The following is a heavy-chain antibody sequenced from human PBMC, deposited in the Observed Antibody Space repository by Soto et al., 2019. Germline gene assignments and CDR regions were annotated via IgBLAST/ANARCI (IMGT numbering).Heavy chain of an antibody. V-gene: IGHV1-18*01. D-gene: IGHD3-3*01. Sequence: ASVKVSCKASGYTFTSYGISWVRQAPGQGLEWMGWISAYNGNTNYAQKLQGRVTMTTDTSTSTAYMELRSLRSDDTAVYYCARDPTISHIYDFWSGYYYYFDYWGQGTLVTVSS. CDR3: ARDPTISHIYDFWSGYYYYFDY. CDR2: ISAYNGNT. CDR1: GYTFTSYG. J-gene: IGHJ4*02.